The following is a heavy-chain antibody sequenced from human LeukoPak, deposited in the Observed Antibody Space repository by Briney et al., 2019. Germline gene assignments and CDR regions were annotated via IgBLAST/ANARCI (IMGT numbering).Heavy chain of an antibody. Sequence: SETLSLTCTVSGGSISSSSYYWGWIRQPPGKGLEWIGSIYYSGSTYYNPSLKSRVTISVDTSKNQFSLKLSSVTAADTAVYYCASVWWLSYFDYWGQGTLVTVSS. D-gene: IGHD3-22*01. CDR2: IYYSGST. CDR3: ASVWWLSYFDY. V-gene: IGHV4-39*01. CDR1: GGSISSSSYY. J-gene: IGHJ4*02.